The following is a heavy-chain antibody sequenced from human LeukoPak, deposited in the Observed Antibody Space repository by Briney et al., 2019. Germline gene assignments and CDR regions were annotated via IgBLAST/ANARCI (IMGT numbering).Heavy chain of an antibody. D-gene: IGHD5-18*01. CDR1: GFTFSSYA. CDR3: ARDRVEYSYGALYFDY. CDR2: ISYDGSNK. J-gene: IGHJ4*02. V-gene: IGHV3-30-3*01. Sequence: GGSLRLSCAVSGFTFSSYAMPWVRQAPGKGLEWVAVISYDGSNKYYADSVKGRFTISRDNSKNTLYLQMNSLRAEDTAVYYCARDRVEYSYGALYFDYWGQGTLVTVSS.